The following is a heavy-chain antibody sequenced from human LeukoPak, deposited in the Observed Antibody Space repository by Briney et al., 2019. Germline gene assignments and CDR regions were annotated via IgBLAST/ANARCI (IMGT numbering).Heavy chain of an antibody. CDR1: GFTFSSYA. CDR2: ISYDGSNK. J-gene: IGHJ6*02. D-gene: IGHD3-3*01. V-gene: IGHV3-30*04. Sequence: GGSLRLSCAASGFTFSSYAMRWVRQAPGKGLEWVAVISYDGSNKYYADSVKGRFTISRDNSKNTLYLQMNSLRAEDTAVYYCAREVGFLEWFYYYYGMDVWGQGTTVTVSS. CDR3: AREVGFLEWFYYYYGMDV.